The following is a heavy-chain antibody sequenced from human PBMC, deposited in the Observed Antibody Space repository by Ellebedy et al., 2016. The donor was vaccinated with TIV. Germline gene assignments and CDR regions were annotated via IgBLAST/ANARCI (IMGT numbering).Heavy chain of an antibody. CDR1: GFTFSSYK. CDR2: ISGSASVT. V-gene: IGHV3-48*03. J-gene: IGHJ5*02. CDR3: ARSYGARTSGP. Sequence: PGGSLRLSCAVSGFTFSSYKMNWVRQAPGKGLEWVSYISGSASVTAYADSVKGRFTISRDTARTSLYLQMNSLRVDDTAMYYCARSYGARTSGPWGQGTLVTVSS. D-gene: IGHD3-16*01.